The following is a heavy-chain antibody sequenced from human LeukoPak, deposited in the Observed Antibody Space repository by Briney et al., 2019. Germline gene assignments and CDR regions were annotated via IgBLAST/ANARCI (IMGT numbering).Heavy chain of an antibody. V-gene: IGHV3-49*04. CDR2: IKSAHYGGTT. CDR1: GFSFGDSA. CDR3: TRAVGTRSPY. Sequence: PGGSLRLSCTTSGFSFGDSAMSWVRQAPGKGLEWLGFIKSAHYGGTTEYVASVRGRFTISRDDSKSIAYLQMNSLKTEDTAVYYCTRAVGTRSPYWGQGTLVTVSS. D-gene: IGHD2-8*01. J-gene: IGHJ4*02.